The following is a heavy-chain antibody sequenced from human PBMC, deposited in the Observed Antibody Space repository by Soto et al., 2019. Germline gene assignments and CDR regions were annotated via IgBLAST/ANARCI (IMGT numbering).Heavy chain of an antibody. CDR2: ISSSSSYI. Sequence: GGSLRLSCAASGFTFSSYSMNWVRQAPGKGLEWVSSISSSSSYIYYADSVKGRFTISRDNAKNSLYLQMNSLRAEDTAVYYCARDVIEQLWLGSADMDVWGKEAYMDVWGKGTTVTVSS. J-gene: IGHJ6*03. V-gene: IGHV3-21*01. D-gene: IGHD5-18*01. CDR1: GFTFSSYS. CDR3: ARDVIEQLWLGSADMDVWGKEAYMDV.